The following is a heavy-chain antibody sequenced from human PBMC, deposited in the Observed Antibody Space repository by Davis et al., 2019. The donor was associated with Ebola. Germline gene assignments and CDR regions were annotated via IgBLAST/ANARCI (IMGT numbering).Heavy chain of an antibody. J-gene: IGHJ6*02. V-gene: IGHV3-30*04. CDR3: ARVMVDIVYYGMDV. D-gene: IGHD2-2*03. CDR1: GFTFSSYA. CDR2: ISYDGSNK. Sequence: GESLKISCAASGFTFSSYAMHWVRQAPGKGLEWVAVISYDGSNKYYADSVKGRFTISRDNAKNSLYLQMNSLRAEDTAVYYCARVMVDIVYYGMDVWGQGTTVTVSS.